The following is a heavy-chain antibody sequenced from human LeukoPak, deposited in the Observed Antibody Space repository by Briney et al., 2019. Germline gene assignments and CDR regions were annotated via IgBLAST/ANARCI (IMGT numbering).Heavy chain of an antibody. CDR2: ISSSGGST. V-gene: IGHV3-23*01. J-gene: IGHJ4*02. CDR3: AKDLLHYYDSSGYYPFDY. CDR1: GFTFSSYA. D-gene: IGHD3-22*01. Sequence: PGGSLRLSCAASGFTFSSYAMSWVRQAPGKGLEWVSAISSSGGSTYYADSVKGRFTISRDNSKNTLYLQMNSLRAEDTAVYYCAKDLLHYYDSSGYYPFDYWGQGTLVTVSS.